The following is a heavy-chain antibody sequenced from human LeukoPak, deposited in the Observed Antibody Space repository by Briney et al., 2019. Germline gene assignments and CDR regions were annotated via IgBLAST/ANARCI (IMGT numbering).Heavy chain of an antibody. CDR1: GYTFTNFD. CDR3: ARDTGAGLLLA. J-gene: IGHJ5*02. CDR2: MNPVSGNA. D-gene: IGHD3-10*01. V-gene: IGHV1-8*01. Sequence: ASVKVSCKASGYTFTNFDINWVRQAPGQGLEWMGWMNPVSGNAGSAQKFQGRVTLTRDTSISTAYMELSSLRSDDTAVYYCARDTGAGLLLAWGQGTLVTVSS.